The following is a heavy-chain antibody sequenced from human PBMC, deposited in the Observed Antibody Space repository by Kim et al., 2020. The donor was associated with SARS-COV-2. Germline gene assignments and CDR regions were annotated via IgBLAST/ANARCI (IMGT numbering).Heavy chain of an antibody. Sequence: YDPSLQRRVTISVDTSKSQFFLNLTSVTAADTAVYYCARQGGSGWTDYFDIWGQGVLVTVSS. J-gene: IGHJ4*02. V-gene: IGHV4-61*07. D-gene: IGHD6-25*01. CDR3: ARQGGSGWTDYFDI.